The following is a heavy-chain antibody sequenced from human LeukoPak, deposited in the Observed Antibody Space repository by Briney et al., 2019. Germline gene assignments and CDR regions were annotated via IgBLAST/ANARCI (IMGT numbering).Heavy chain of an antibody. Sequence: SQTLSLTCSVSGGSIRNNYWSWVRHPPGKALEWVGYVSDTGHTNSNPSLESRVTISVDTSKNQFSLKLSSVTAADAAVYYCARDSSYTSGSYYDDYFDSWSQGTLVTVSS. CDR2: VSDTGHT. D-gene: IGHD3-10*01. CDR3: ARDSSYTSGSYYDDYFDS. V-gene: IGHV4-59*01. CDR1: GGSIRNNY. J-gene: IGHJ4*02.